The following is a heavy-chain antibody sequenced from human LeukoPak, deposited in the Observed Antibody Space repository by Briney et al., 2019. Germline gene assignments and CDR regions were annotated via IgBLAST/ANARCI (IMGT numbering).Heavy chain of an antibody. CDR1: GGSISSSNYY. Sequence: PSETLSLTCTVSGGSISSSNYYWGWIRQPPGKGLEWIGSIYYSGSTYDNPSLKSRVTISVDTSKNQFSLKLTSVTAADTAVYYCARDRWFDPWGQGTLVPVSS. V-gene: IGHV4-39*07. J-gene: IGHJ5*02. CDR2: IYYSGST. CDR3: ARDRWFDP.